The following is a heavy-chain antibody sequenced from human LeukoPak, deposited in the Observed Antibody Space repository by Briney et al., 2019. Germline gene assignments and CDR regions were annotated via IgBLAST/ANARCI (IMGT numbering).Heavy chain of an antibody. Sequence: ASVKVSCTASGYTYTGYYMHWVRQAPGQGLEWMGWINPNSGGTNYAQKFQGRVTMTRDTSISTAYMELSRLRSDDTAVYYCARGPSYYYDSSGYFFDYWGQGTLVTVSS. CDR1: GYTYTGYY. CDR2: INPNSGGT. D-gene: IGHD3-22*01. CDR3: ARGPSYYYDSSGYFFDY. V-gene: IGHV1-2*02. J-gene: IGHJ4*02.